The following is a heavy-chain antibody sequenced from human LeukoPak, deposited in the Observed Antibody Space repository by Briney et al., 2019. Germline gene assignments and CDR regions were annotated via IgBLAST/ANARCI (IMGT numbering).Heavy chain of an antibody. CDR1: GDSISSDDYY. CDR2: IYYSGNT. D-gene: IGHD2-2*01. V-gene: IGHV4-30-4*01. Sequence: SETLSLTCTVSGDSISSDDYYWSWIRQPPGKGLEWIGYIYYSGNTYYNPSLKSRVTISVDTSKNQFSLKLSSVTAADTAVYYCARDPVLPAAIGDWGQGTLVTVSS. CDR3: ARDPVLPAAIGD. J-gene: IGHJ4*02.